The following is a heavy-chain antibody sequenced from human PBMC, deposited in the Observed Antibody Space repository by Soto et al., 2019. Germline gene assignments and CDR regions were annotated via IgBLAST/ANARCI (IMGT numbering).Heavy chain of an antibody. CDR2: IYYSGST. CDR1: GGSISSYY. Sequence: SETLSLTCTVSGGSISSYYWSWIRQPPGKGLEWIGYIYYSGSTNYNPSLKSRVTMSIDTSKNQISLNLNSVTTADTAVYYCARDLVGLTHFDYWGQGILVTVSS. CDR3: ARDLVGLTHFDY. D-gene: IGHD2-8*02. J-gene: IGHJ4*02. V-gene: IGHV4-59*01.